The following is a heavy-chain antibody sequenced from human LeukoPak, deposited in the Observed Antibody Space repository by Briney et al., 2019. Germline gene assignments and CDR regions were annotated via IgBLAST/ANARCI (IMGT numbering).Heavy chain of an antibody. J-gene: IGHJ4*02. CDR2: ISYDGNNK. CDR1: GFTFSNYG. D-gene: IGHD3-22*01. CDR3: ARDNYDSSGYYFD. V-gene: IGHV3-30*03. Sequence: GGSLRLSCAASGFTFSNYGMHWVRQAPGKGLEWVAVISYDGNNKFYADSVKGRFTISRDNAKNSLYLQMNSLRAEDTAVYYCARDNYDSSGYYFDWGQGTLVTVSS.